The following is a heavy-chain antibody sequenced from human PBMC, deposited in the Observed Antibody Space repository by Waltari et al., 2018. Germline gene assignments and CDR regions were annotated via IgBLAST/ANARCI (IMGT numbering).Heavy chain of an antibody. D-gene: IGHD3-3*01. CDR1: GGTFSSYA. J-gene: IGHJ6*03. CDR2: IIPSFGTA. V-gene: IGHV1-69*14. Sequence: QVQLVQSGAEVKKPGSSVKVSCKASGGTFSSYAISWVRQAPGQGLEWMGGIIPSFGTANYAQKFQGRVTITADKSTSTAYMELSSLRSEDTAVYYCARGNTIFGVARYYYYMDVWGKGTTVTVSS. CDR3: ARGNTIFGVARYYYYMDV.